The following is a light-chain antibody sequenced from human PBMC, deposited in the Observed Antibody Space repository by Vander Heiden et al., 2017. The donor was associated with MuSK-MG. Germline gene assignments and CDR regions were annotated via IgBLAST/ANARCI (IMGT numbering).Light chain of an antibody. CDR2: TKN. Sequence: SSELTQDPAVSVALGQTVRSTCQGDSLRSYYASWYQQKPGQAPVLVIYTKNNRPSGIPDRFSGSSSGNTASLTITGAQAEDEADYYCNSRDSSGNHYVFGTGTKVTVL. J-gene: IGLJ1*01. CDR1: SLRSYY. V-gene: IGLV3-19*01. CDR3: NSRDSSGNHYV.